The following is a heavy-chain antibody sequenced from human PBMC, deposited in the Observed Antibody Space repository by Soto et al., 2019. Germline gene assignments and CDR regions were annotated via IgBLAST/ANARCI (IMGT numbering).Heavy chain of an antibody. J-gene: IGHJ6*02. CDR2: IYYSGST. CDR3: ATYGMDV. V-gene: IGHV4-39*01. Sequence: SETLSLTCPVSGGSISSSSYYWGWIRQPPGKGLEWIGSIYYSGSTYYNPSLKSRVTISVDTSKNQFSLKLSSVTAADTAVYYCATYGMDVWGQGTTVTVSS. CDR1: GGSISSSSYY.